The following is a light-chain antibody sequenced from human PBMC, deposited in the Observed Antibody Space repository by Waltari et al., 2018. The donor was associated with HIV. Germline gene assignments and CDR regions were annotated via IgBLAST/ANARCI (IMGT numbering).Light chain of an antibody. V-gene: IGLV2-18*02. CDR3: SSFTASSTWV. J-gene: IGLJ3*02. CDR2: EVV. CDR1: SSAVARSDR. Sequence: QSALTQPPSVSGSPGQSVTIYCTGTSSAVARSDRVSWYQQPPGTGPKLLIYEVVNRPSGVPDRFSGSKSGNTASLTIFGLQSEDEADYYCSSFTASSTWVFGGGTKLTV.